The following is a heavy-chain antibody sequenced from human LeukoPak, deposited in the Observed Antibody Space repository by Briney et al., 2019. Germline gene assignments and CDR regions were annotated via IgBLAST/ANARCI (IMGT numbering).Heavy chain of an antibody. CDR2: ISSSSSYI. Sequence: GGSLRLSCAASGFTFSSYSMNWVRQAPGKGLEWVSSISSSSSYINYADSVKGRVTISRDNAKKSLYLQMNSLRAEDTAVYYCAKEPPYYDFWSGYYRGEGEYYFDYWGQGTLVTVSS. CDR1: GFTFSSYS. V-gene: IGHV3-21*04. J-gene: IGHJ4*02. CDR3: AKEPPYYDFWSGYYRGEGEYYFDY. D-gene: IGHD3-3*01.